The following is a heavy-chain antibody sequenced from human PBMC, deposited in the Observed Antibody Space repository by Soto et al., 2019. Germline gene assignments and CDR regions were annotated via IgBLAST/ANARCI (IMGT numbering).Heavy chain of an antibody. V-gene: IGHV1-18*04. CDR1: GYSFATYG. CDR3: ATEPIYYNDGSGYYPLGH. CDR2: ISAHNGDT. Sequence: ASVKVSCKASGYSFATYGFSWVRQAPGQGLECVGWISAHNGDTHYSQKFQGRVTLTTDTSTNTGYMELRSLTSDDTAVYFCATEPIYYNDGSGYYPLGHWGQGTLVTVSS. J-gene: IGHJ4*02. D-gene: IGHD3-22*01.